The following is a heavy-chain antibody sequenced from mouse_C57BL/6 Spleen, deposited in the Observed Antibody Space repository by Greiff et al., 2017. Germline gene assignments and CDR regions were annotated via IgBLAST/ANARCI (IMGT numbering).Heavy chain of an antibody. Sequence: QVQLQQPGTELVKPGASVKLSCKASGYTFTSYWMHWVKQRPGQGLEWIGNINPSNGGTNYNEKFKSKATLTVDKSSSTAYMQLSSLTSEDSAVYYCARSLLLRDYWYFDVWGTGTTVTVSS. D-gene: IGHD1-1*01. CDR3: ARSLLLRDYWYFDV. CDR1: GYTFTSYW. J-gene: IGHJ1*03. CDR2: INPSNGGT. V-gene: IGHV1-53*01.